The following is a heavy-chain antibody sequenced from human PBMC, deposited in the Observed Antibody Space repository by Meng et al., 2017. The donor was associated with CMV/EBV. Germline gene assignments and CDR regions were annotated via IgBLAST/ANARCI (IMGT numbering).Heavy chain of an antibody. CDR2: ISSSGSTI. CDR1: DFTVSTYY. J-gene: IGHJ6*02. D-gene: IGHD3-3*01. Sequence: GGSLRLSCVAFDFTVSTYYMSWIRQAPGKGLEWVSYISSSGSTIYYADSVKGRFTISRDNAKNSLYPQMNSLRAEDTAVYYCARVSRYDFWSGIYYYYGMDVWGQGTTVTVSS. CDR3: ARVSRYDFWSGIYYYYGMDV. V-gene: IGHV3-11*04.